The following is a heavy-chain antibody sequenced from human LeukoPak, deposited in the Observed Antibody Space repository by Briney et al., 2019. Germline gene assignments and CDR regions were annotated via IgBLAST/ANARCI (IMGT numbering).Heavy chain of an antibody. CDR1: GFTFSIYG. J-gene: IGHJ4*02. CDR3: AKDGAWLRFDD. D-gene: IGHD5-12*01. Sequence: GGSLRLSCAASGFTFSIYGMGWVRQAPGKGLEWVSSISDNGGNTYYADSVKGRFTISRDNSKNTVYLQMNNVRAEDTAVYYCAKDGAWLRFDDWGQGTLVTVSS. V-gene: IGHV3-23*01. CDR2: ISDNGGNT.